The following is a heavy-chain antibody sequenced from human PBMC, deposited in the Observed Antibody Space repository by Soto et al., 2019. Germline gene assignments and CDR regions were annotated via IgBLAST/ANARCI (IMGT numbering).Heavy chain of an antibody. J-gene: IGHJ4*02. Sequence: ASVKVSCKASGYIFTSYYVHWVRQAPGQGLEWMGIIDPITGSPKYAQKFQGRVSMTRDTSTNTVYMDLSSLKSEDTAVYYCAREMATIRGVYFDYWGQGTQVTVSS. V-gene: IGHV1-46*01. CDR3: AREMATIRGVYFDY. CDR2: IDPITGSP. CDR1: GYIFTSYY. D-gene: IGHD5-12*01.